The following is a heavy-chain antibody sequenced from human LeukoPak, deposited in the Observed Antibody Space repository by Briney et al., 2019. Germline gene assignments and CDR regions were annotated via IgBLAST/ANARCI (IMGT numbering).Heavy chain of an antibody. Sequence: PGGSLRLSCAASGFTFSSYWMHWVRQAPGKGLAWVSHINMDGSTTIYADSVKGRFTISRDNAKNTLYLQMDSLRAEDTAVYYCGRVLYPSWVSEVGYWGQGTLVTVSS. CDR1: GFTFSSYW. CDR3: GRVLYPSWVSEVGY. J-gene: IGHJ4*02. V-gene: IGHV3-74*01. D-gene: IGHD1-26*01. CDR2: INMDGSTT.